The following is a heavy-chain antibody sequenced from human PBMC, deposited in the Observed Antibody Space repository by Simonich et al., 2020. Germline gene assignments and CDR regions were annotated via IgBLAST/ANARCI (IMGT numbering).Heavy chain of an antibody. V-gene: IGHV3-13*01. Sequence: EVQLVESGGGLVQPGGSLRLSCSASGFTFSSYVMPWVRQADGNGLEWVSANVTAGDTYYPGTVKGRLTISREKAKNSLNLQMNSLRAGDTAVYYCARGGYSGSYNWFDPWGQGTLVTVSS. CDR3: ARGGYSGSYNWFDP. J-gene: IGHJ5*02. D-gene: IGHD1-26*01. CDR1: GFTFSSYV. CDR2: NVTAGDT.